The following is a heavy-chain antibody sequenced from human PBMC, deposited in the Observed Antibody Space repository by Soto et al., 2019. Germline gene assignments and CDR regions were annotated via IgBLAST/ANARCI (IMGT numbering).Heavy chain of an antibody. Sequence: GGSLRLSCAASGFTFTKYAMTWVRQAPGKGLEWVSSISKSGGDTYYADSVKGRFTISRDNSKNTLYLQMNGLRAEDTALYFCAKDTHSSSWYFWGQGTLVTVSS. CDR3: AKDTHSSSWYF. D-gene: IGHD3-22*01. J-gene: IGHJ4*02. V-gene: IGHV3-23*01. CDR2: ISKSGGDT. CDR1: GFTFTKYA.